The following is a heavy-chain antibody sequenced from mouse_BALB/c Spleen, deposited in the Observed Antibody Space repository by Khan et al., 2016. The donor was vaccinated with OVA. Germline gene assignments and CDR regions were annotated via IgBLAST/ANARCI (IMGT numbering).Heavy chain of an antibody. CDR2: IWGDGNT. D-gene: IGHD2-2*01. CDR3: GNIYFGYAWITY. V-gene: IGHV2-3*01. CDR1: GFSLSNYG. Sequence: QVQLQEPGPGLVAPSQSLSITCTVSGFSLSNYGVSWVRQPPGKGLEWLGVIWGDGNTNYHSALISRLSISKNDSKSQVFLQMHSLQTDDTATYYCGNIYFGYAWITYWGQGTLITVSA. J-gene: IGHJ3*01.